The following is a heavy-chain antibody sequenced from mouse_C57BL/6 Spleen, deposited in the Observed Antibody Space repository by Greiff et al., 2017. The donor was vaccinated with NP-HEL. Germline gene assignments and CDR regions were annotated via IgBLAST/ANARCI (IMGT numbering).Heavy chain of an antibody. D-gene: IGHD1-1*01. Sequence: KQSCKASGYTFTSYWMQWVKQRPGQGLEWIGEIDPSDSYTNYNQKFKGKATLTVDTSSSTAYMQLSSLTSEDSAVYYCARYDTTVVPFAYWGQGTLVTVSA. CDR1: GYTFTSYW. CDR2: IDPSDSYT. CDR3: ARYDTTVVPFAY. V-gene: IGHV1-50*01. J-gene: IGHJ3*01.